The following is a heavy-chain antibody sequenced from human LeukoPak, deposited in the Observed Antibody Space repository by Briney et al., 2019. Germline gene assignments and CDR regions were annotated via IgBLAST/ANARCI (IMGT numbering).Heavy chain of an antibody. D-gene: IGHD4-23*01. J-gene: IGHJ6*03. CDR3: TTMTTVIKNYYYYYYMDV. CDR1: GFTFSSYS. Sequence: PGGSLRLSCAASGFTFSSYSMNWVRQAPGKGLEWVSSISSSSSYIYYADSVKGRFTISRDNAKNSLYLQMNSLKTEDTAVYYCTTMTTVIKNYYYYYYMDVWGKGTTVTVSS. V-gene: IGHV3-21*03. CDR2: ISSSSSYI.